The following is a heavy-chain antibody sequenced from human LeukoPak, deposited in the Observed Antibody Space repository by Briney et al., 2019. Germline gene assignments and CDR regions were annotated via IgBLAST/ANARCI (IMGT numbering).Heavy chain of an antibody. CDR3: ASLRFGESYFDF. J-gene: IGHJ4*02. D-gene: IGHD2/OR15-2a*01. CDR2: VYQSANA. CDR1: NYSVSSNVH. Sequence: SETLSLTCTVSNYSVSSNVHWSWIRQSPGRGLEWIGSVYQSANAYYNPSLKSRVLLSFDPSKKELSLQINSVTATDTALYFCASLRFGESYFDFMCRGRQVTVSS. V-gene: IGHV4-38-2*02.